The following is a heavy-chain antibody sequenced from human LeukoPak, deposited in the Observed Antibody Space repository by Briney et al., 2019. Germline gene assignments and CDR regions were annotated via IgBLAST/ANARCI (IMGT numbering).Heavy chain of an antibody. V-gene: IGHV3-30*18. CDR3: AKDQYYDSSGYDY. D-gene: IGHD3-22*01. CDR1: GFTFRSYG. Sequence: GKSLRLSCAASGFTFRSYGMHWVRQAPGKGLEWLAVISYDGSNKYYVDSVKSRFTISRDSSKNTLYLQMNSLRAEDTAVYYCAKDQYYDSSGYDYWGQGTLVTVSS. J-gene: IGHJ4*02. CDR2: ISYDGSNK.